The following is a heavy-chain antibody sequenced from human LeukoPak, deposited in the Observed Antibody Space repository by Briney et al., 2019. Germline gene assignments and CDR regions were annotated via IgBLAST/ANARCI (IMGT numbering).Heavy chain of an antibody. J-gene: IGHJ4*02. CDR1: GFHFSTYA. V-gene: IGHV3-48*01. Sequence: PGGSLRLSCAASGFHFSTYAMNWVRQAPGKGLEWISYINTGSTTIHHADSVKGRFTISRDNTRNSLFLQMNSLRVEDTAVYFCARVPDDPWSGYFFDCWGQGTLVTVSS. CDR3: ARVPDDPWSGYFFDC. CDR2: INTGSTTI. D-gene: IGHD3-3*01.